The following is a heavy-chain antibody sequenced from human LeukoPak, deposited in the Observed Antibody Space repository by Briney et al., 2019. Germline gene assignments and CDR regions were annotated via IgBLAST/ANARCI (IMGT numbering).Heavy chain of an antibody. CDR1: GFTFNNCA. D-gene: IGHD6-13*01. V-gene: IGHV3-23*01. Sequence: GGSLRLSCAASGFTFNNCAMSWVRQAPGKGLEWVSAITGSGGDTFYVDSVKGRFTISRDNSKNTLYLQMSSLRAEDTAVYYCAMLGIVAAQGAFDIWGQGTMVTVSS. J-gene: IGHJ3*02. CDR3: AMLGIVAAQGAFDI. CDR2: ITGSGGDT.